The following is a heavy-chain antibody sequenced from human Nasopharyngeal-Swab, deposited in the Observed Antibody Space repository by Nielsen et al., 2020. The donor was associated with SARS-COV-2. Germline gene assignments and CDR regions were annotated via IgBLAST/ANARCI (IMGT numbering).Heavy chain of an antibody. Sequence: SVKVSCKASGGTFSSYAISWVRQAPAQGLEWMGRIIPILGIANYAQKLQGRVTMTTDTSTSTAYMELRSLRSDDTAVYYCARSSPLTIFGVVDYWGQGTLVTVSS. V-gene: IGHV1-69*04. CDR3: ARSSPLTIFGVVDY. D-gene: IGHD3-3*01. CDR2: IIPILGIA. CDR1: GGTFSSYA. J-gene: IGHJ4*02.